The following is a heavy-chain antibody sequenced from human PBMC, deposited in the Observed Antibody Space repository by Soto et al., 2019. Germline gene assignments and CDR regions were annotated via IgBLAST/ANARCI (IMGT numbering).Heavy chain of an antibody. Sequence: GGSLRLSCAASGFTFSSYDMHWVRQATGKGLEWVSAIGTAGDTYYPGSVKGRFTISRENAKNSLYLQMNSLRAGDTAVYYCAREVCSSTSCYFDYWGQGTLVTVSS. CDR3: AREVCSSTSCYFDY. CDR1: GFTFSSYD. J-gene: IGHJ4*02. D-gene: IGHD2-2*01. CDR2: IGTAGDT. V-gene: IGHV3-13*01.